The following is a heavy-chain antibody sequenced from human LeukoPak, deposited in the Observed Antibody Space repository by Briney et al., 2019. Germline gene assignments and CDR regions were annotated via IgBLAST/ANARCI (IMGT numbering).Heavy chain of an antibody. V-gene: IGHV1-3*01. CDR2: INAGNGNT. D-gene: IGHD5-12*01. CDR1: AYTFTSYA. CDR3: ARDGTEATILRTGDEGIDY. J-gene: IGHJ4*02. Sequence: GASVKVSCKASAYTFTSYAMHWVRQAPGQRLEWMGWINAGNGNTKYSQKFQGRVTITRDTSASTAYMELSSLRSEDTAVYYCARDGTEATILRTGDEGIDYWGQGTLVTVSS.